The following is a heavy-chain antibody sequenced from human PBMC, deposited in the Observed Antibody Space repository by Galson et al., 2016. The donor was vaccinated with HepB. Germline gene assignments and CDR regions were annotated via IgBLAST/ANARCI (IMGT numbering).Heavy chain of an antibody. CDR1: GDSVSSNSAA. Sequence: CAISGDSVSSNSAAWNWIRQSPSRGLEWLGKTYYRSKWYYDYAVSVKSRITINPDTSKNQVSLQLNSVTPEDTAVYYCARDGVVMGAARLPFDYWGQGTLVTVSS. V-gene: IGHV6-1*01. D-gene: IGHD6-6*01. J-gene: IGHJ4*02. CDR3: ARDGVVMGAARLPFDY. CDR2: TYYRSKWYY.